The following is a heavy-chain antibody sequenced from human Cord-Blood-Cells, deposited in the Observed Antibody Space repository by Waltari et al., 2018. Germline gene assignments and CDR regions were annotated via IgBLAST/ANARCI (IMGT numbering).Heavy chain of an antibody. V-gene: IGHV4-34*01. J-gene: IGHJ2*01. D-gene: IGHD2-2*02. CDR2: INHSGST. CDR3: ARVGYCSSTSCYTGRWYFDL. Sequence: QVQLQQWGAGLLKPSETLSLTCAVYGGSFSGYYWSWIRQPPGKGLEWIGEINHSGSTNYNPSLKSRVTISVDTSKNQFSRKLSSVTAADTAVYYCARVGYCSSTSCYTGRWYFDLWGRGTLVTVSS. CDR1: GGSFSGYY.